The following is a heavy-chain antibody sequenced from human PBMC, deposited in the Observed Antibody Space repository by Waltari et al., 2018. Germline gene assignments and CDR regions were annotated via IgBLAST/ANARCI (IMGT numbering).Heavy chain of an antibody. V-gene: IGHV4-34*01. CDR2: INHLGST. J-gene: IGHJ4*02. CDR1: VGSFSAYH. CDR3: AKGRLWFGDLRS. D-gene: IGHD3-10*01. Sequence: QLHPQQWGAGLLNPSETLSLTCNIFVGSFSAYHWTWIRQSPGKGLEWIGEINHLGSTNYNPSLKSRVTISLDTSKNEFALKLDSVTAADTAVYFCAKGRLWFGDLRSWGQGTQVTVSS.